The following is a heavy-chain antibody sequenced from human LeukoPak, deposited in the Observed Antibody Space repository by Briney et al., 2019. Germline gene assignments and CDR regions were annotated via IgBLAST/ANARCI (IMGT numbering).Heavy chain of an antibody. CDR3: ARVNSFEVGSYGYFDY. V-gene: IGHV1-3*04. CDR1: GYTFTDYA. D-gene: IGHD1-26*01. J-gene: IGHJ4*02. CDR2: INTGNGNT. Sequence: ASVKVSCKASGYTFTDYAFHWMRQAPGQSLEWMGWINTGNGNTKSSQKFQGRVTITRDTSASTAYMELSSLKSEDTAVYYCARVNSFEVGSYGYFDYWGQGTLVTVSS.